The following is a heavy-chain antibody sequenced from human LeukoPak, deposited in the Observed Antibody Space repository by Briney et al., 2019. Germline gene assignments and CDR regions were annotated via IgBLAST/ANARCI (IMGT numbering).Heavy chain of an antibody. V-gene: IGHV3-64*02. CDR2: ISSKGSRT. Sequence: PGGSLRLSCAASGFTFSSYAMHGVRQAPGKGLQYFSAISSKGSRTFYADSVKDRFTISRDRSTKTLYLQMGSLRVEDMGVYYCVRDSFYTGYDRGFGYWGQGTLVTVS. J-gene: IGHJ4*02. D-gene: IGHD5-12*01. CDR1: GFTFSSYA. CDR3: VRDSFYTGYDRGFGY.